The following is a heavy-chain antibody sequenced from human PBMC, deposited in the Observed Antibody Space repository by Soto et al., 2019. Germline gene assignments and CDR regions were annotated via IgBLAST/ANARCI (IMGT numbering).Heavy chain of an antibody. CDR3: ARVRTIVVVPAAIDY. V-gene: IGHV4-34*01. CDR2: INHSGST. D-gene: IGHD2-2*01. CDR1: GGSFSGYY. Sequence: TSETLSLTCAVYGGSFSGYYWSWIRQPPGKGLEWIGEINHSGSTNYNPSLKSRVTISVDTSKNQFSLKLSSVTAADTAVYYCARVRTIVVVPAAIDYWGQGTLVTVSS. J-gene: IGHJ4*02.